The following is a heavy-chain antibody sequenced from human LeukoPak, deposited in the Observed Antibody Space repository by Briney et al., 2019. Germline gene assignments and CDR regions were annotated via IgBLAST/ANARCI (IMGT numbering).Heavy chain of an antibody. D-gene: IGHD1-26*01. CDR3: ARLPTGSYWMGALDY. V-gene: IGHV4-59*08. CDR1: GGSISSFY. CDR2: IYYSGST. Sequence: SETLSLTCTVSGGSISSFYWSWIRQPPGKGLEWIGYIYYSGSTNYNPSLKSRVTISVDTSKNQFSLKLSSVTAADTAVYYCARLPTGSYWMGALDYWGQGTLVTVSS. J-gene: IGHJ4*02.